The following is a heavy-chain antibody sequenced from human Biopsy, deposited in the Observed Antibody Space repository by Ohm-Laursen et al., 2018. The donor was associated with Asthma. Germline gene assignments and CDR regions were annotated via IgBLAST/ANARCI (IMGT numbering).Heavy chain of an antibody. J-gene: IGHJ4*02. CDR3: ARKAGSCISRTCYSLDF. Sequence: ASVKVSCKPLGGTFNTYVIGWVRQAPGQRLERMGGINSVFGTTTYPQKFQDRVKITADDSTSTVYMELSSLRSEDTAVYYCARKAGSCISRTCYSLDFWGQGTLVTVSS. CDR1: GGTFNTYV. CDR2: INSVFGTT. D-gene: IGHD2-2*01. V-gene: IGHV1-69*13.